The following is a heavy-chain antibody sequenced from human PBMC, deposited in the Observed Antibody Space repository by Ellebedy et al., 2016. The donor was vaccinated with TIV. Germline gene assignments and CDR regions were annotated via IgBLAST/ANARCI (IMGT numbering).Heavy chain of an antibody. CDR1: GLTFSNKHNYW. Sequence: GGSLRLSCVASGLTFSNKHNYWISWVRQAPGKGLEWVAVISYDGSIKYYADSVKGRFTISRDNSKNTLYLQMNSLRAEDTAVYYCCKGGDSSGYYAPGIWGQGTLVTVSS. D-gene: IGHD6-19*01. CDR2: ISYDGSIK. V-gene: IGHV3-30-3*01. J-gene: IGHJ4*02. CDR3: CKGGDSSGYYAPGI.